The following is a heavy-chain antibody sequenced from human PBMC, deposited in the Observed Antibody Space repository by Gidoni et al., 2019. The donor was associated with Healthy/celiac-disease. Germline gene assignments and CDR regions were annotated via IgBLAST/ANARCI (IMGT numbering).Heavy chain of an antibody. Sequence: EVQRVQPGAEVKKPGESLRTSCKGAGYSGTGYGSSWVRQMPGKGLEWMGRIDPSDSYTNYRPSFQGHVTISADKSISTAYLQWSSLKASDTAMYYCARLPMYCSGGSCYGGHLDYWGQGTLVTVSS. J-gene: IGHJ4*02. D-gene: IGHD2-15*01. CDR1: GYSGTGYG. V-gene: IGHV5-10-1*03. CDR2: IDPSDSYT. CDR3: ARLPMYCSGGSCYGGHLDY.